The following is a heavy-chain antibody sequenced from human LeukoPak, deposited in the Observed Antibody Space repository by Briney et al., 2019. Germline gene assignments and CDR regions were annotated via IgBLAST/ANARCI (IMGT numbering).Heavy chain of an antibody. CDR2: IKPDGSEK. CDR3: ARMSSYGDY. CDR1: GFTFSSHH. Sequence: GGSLRLSCVASGFTFSSHHMNWVRQTPGKGLESVATIKPDGSEKYYVDSVKGRFTISRDNAKSSLYLQMNSLRAEDTGVYFCARMSSYGDYWGQGTLVTVSS. V-gene: IGHV3-7*01. J-gene: IGHJ4*02. D-gene: IGHD2-2*01.